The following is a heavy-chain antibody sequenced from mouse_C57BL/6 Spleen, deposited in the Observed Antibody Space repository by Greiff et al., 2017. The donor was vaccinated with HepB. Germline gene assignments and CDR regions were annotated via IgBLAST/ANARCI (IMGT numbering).Heavy chain of an antibody. CDR2: INPNYGTT. V-gene: IGHV1-39*01. CDR1: GYSFTDYN. J-gene: IGHJ3*01. Sequence: EVKLMESGPELVKPGASVKISCKASGYSFTDYNMNWVKQSNGKSLEWIGVINPNYGTTSYNQKFKGKATLTVDQSSSTAYMQLNSLTSEDSAVYYCALYYYGSSPFAYWGQGTLVTVSA. D-gene: IGHD1-1*01. CDR3: ALYYYGSSPFAY.